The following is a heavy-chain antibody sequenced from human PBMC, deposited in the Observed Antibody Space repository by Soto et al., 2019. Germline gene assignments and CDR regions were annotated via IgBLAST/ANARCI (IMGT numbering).Heavy chain of an antibody. J-gene: IGHJ4*02. D-gene: IGHD2-8*01. CDR1: DYTFTTYG. V-gene: IGHV1-18*01. CDR2: ISGYNDNT. Sequence: QVQLVQSGAEVKKPGASVKVSCKASDYTFTTYGITWVRQAPGQGLEWMGWISGYNDNTYYTQKLQGRVTMTTDTSTSTAYMELTSLRSDDTAVYYCAREYCANAVCYRPDYWGQGTLVTVSS. CDR3: AREYCANAVCYRPDY.